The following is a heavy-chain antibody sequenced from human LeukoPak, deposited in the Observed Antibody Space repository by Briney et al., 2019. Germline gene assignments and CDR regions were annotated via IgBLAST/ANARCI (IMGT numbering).Heavy chain of an antibody. Sequence: GGSLRLSCAASGFTVSSNYMSWVRQAPGKGLEWVSVIYSGGSTYYADSVKGRFTISRDNSKNTLYLQMNSLRAEDTAVYYCAKALLILRYFDWLSDYWGQGTLVTVSS. CDR1: GFTVSSNY. CDR2: IYSGGST. V-gene: IGHV3-53*01. D-gene: IGHD3-9*01. CDR3: AKALLILRYFDWLSDY. J-gene: IGHJ4*02.